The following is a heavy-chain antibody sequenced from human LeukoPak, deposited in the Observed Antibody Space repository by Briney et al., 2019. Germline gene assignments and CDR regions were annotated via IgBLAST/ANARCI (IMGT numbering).Heavy chain of an antibody. V-gene: IGHV3-48*03. Sequence: GGSLRLSCAASGFTVSSYEMNWVRQAPGKGLEWVSYISSSGSTIYYADSVKGRFTISRDNAKNSLYLQMNSLRAEDTAVYYCARDLGAQYGMDVWGQGTTVTVSS. J-gene: IGHJ6*02. CDR1: GFTVSSYE. CDR2: ISSSGSTI. CDR3: ARDLGAQYGMDV.